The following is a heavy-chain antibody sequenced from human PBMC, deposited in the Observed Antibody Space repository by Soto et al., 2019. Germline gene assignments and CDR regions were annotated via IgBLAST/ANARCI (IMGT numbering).Heavy chain of an antibody. CDR2: INAGNGNT. CDR1: GYTFTSYA. D-gene: IGHD3-3*01. V-gene: IGHV1-3*01. J-gene: IGHJ4*01. CDR3: ARSEKYDFWSGYYYYFDY. Sequence: GASVKVSCKASGYTFTSYAMHWVRQAPGQRLEWMGWINAGNGNTKYSQKFQGRVTITRDTSASTAYMELSSLRSEDTAVYYCARSEKYDFWSGYYYYFDYWGHGTLVTVSS.